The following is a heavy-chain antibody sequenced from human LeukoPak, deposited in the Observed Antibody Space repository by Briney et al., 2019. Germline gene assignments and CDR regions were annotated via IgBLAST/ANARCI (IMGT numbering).Heavy chain of an antibody. CDR2: IVPIFGTA. CDR3: ARDNQGYSSGWYYFDY. Sequence: ASVKVSCKAYGGTFSSYAISWVRQAPGQGLEWMGRIVPIFGTANYAQKFQGRVTITTDESTSTAYMELSSLRSEDTAVYYCARDNQGYSSGWYYFDYWGQGTLVTVSS. J-gene: IGHJ4*02. D-gene: IGHD6-19*01. V-gene: IGHV1-69*05. CDR1: GGTFSSYA.